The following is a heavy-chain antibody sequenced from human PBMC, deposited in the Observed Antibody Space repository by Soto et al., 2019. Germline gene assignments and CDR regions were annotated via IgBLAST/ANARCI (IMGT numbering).Heavy chain of an antibody. CDR1: GFTFSSYG. Sequence: EVQLVESGGGLVKPGGSLRLSCAASGFTFSSYGMNWVRQAPGKGLEWVSSISSSRSYIYYADSVKGRFTISRDNAKNSLYLRMRTLRADVTYWYYGARHSIASARIHAFDIWGQGTMVTVSS. V-gene: IGHV3-21*01. CDR2: ISSSRSYI. CDR3: ARHSIASARIHAFDI. J-gene: IGHJ3*02. D-gene: IGHD6-13*01.